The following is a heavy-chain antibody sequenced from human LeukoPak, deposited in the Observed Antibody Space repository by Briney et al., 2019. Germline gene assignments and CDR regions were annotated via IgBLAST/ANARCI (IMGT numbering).Heavy chain of an antibody. CDR1: GYTFTGYY. CDR3: ASLPTVTTGVSRDAFDI. J-gene: IGHJ3*02. CDR2: INPNSGGT. Sequence: GASVKVSCKASGYTFTGYYMHWVRQAPGQGLEWMGWINPNSGGTNYAQKFQGRVTMTRDTSISTAYMELSRLRSDDTAVYYCASLPTVTTGVSRDAFDIWGQGTMVTVSS. D-gene: IGHD4-17*01. V-gene: IGHV1-2*02.